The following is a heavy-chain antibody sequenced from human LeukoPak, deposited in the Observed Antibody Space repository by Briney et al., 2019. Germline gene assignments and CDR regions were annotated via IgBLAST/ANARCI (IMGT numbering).Heavy chain of an antibody. CDR2: IYYSGST. V-gene: IGHV4-59*01. Sequence: SETLSLTCTVSGGSIGSYYWSWIRQPPGKGLEWIGYIYYSGSTNYNPSLKSRVTISVDTSKNQFSLKLSSVTAADTAVYYCARDLEPHPNWFDPWGQETLVTVSS. J-gene: IGHJ5*02. D-gene: IGHD1-14*01. CDR1: GGSIGSYY. CDR3: ARDLEPHPNWFDP.